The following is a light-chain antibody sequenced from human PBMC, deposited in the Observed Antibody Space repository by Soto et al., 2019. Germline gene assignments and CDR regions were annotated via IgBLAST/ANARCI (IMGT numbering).Light chain of an antibody. Sequence: AVQLTQSPSSLSASVGDRVTITCRASQGIRNDLGWYQQKPGKAPKLLIYAASSLQSGVPSRFSGSGSGTDFTLTISSLQPEDFATYYCLQDYNYPLTFGQGTKVEIK. CDR1: QGIRND. J-gene: IGKJ1*01. V-gene: IGKV1-6*01. CDR3: LQDYNYPLT. CDR2: AAS.